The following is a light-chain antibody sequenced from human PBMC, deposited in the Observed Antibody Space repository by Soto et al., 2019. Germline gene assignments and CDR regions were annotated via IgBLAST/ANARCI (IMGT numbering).Light chain of an antibody. CDR2: DVT. Sequence: QSALTQPASVSGSPGQSITISCTGTSRDVGGYDDVSWYQQHPGKAPKLLIYDVTYRPSGLSSHFSGSKSGNTASLKISGRQAEDDADYFCSSYRTITPRIFGGGTKVTVL. CDR1: SRDVGGYDD. J-gene: IGLJ2*01. V-gene: IGLV2-14*01. CDR3: SSYRTITPRI.